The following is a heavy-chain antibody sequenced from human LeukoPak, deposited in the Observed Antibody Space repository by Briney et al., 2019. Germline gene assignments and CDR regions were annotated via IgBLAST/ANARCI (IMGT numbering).Heavy chain of an antibody. CDR3: ARFFRALDRNYDFWSGFDQ. D-gene: IGHD3-3*01. Sequence: SETLSLTCTVSGGSISSYYWSWIRQPPGKGLEWIWYIYTSGSTNYHPSLKRRVTISVDTSKNQFSLKLSSVTAADTAVYYCARFFRALDRNYDFWSGFDQWGQGTLVTVSS. CDR2: IYTSGST. CDR1: GGSISSYY. V-gene: IGHV4-4*09. J-gene: IGHJ4*02.